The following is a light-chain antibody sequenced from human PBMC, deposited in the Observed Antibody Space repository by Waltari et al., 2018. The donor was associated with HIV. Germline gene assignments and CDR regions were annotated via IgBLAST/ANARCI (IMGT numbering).Light chain of an antibody. V-gene: IGLV2-14*03. J-gene: IGLJ2*01. CDR2: EVT. Sequence: QSALTQPASVSGSPGQSIVLPCTGRSSAIAYYDYVSWYQQYPGQAPTPLIYEVTSRPSGTSSRFSGSKSATTAFLAISKLQTDDEADYFCSSYTRRGTVVFGGGTRLTVL. CDR1: SSAIAYYDY. CDR3: SSYTRRGTVV.